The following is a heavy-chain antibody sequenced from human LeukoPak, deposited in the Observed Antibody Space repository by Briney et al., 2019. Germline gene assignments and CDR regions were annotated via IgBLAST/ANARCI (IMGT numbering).Heavy chain of an antibody. D-gene: IGHD2-8*01. V-gene: IGHV4-4*02. CDR2: VSLSGLT. CDR1: GGSITTTNW. Sequence: SETLSLTCGVSGGSITTTNWWGWVRQPPGQGLEWIGEVSLSGLTNYNPSLSSRAIMTVDTSNNHLSLKLTSVTAADTAVYYCSRENGASSPFGYWGQGTLVTVSS. CDR3: SRENGASSPFGY. J-gene: IGHJ4*02.